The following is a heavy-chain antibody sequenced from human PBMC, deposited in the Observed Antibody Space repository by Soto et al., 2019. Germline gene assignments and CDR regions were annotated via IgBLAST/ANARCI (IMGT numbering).Heavy chain of an antibody. CDR1: GFTFSYYW. CDR3: SSGDRGAFDL. CDR2: IHSDGSDT. V-gene: IGHV3-74*01. D-gene: IGHD7-27*01. J-gene: IGHJ3*01. Sequence: EVQLVESGGGLVQPGESLRLSCAASGFTFSYYWMHWVRQAPGKGLVWVSRIHSDGSDTTYADSVKGRFTISRDNARNTRDVQMNSLRAEYTAVSYCSSGDRGAFDLWGQGTVVTVSS.